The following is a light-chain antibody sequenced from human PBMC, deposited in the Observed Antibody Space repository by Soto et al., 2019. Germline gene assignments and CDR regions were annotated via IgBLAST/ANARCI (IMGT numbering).Light chain of an antibody. Sequence: DIQMTQSPSSLSASVGDRVTITCRASQSISSYLNWYQQKPGKAPNLLIYAASSLQSGVPSRFSGSGSGTAFTLTSIRLQPEDFATYYCQQSYTTPRTFGQGTKVEIK. CDR1: QSISSY. CDR2: AAS. J-gene: IGKJ1*01. V-gene: IGKV1-39*01. CDR3: QQSYTTPRT.